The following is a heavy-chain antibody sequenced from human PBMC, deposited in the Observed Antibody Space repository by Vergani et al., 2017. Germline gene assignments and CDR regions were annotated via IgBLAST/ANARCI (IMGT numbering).Heavy chain of an antibody. D-gene: IGHD5-12*01. V-gene: IGHV3-23*01. CDR3: TKGSRGYTGYFFDY. Sequence: EVQLLESGGGLVQPGGSLRLPCEASGFSFPGYAMSWVRQAPGKGLEWVSSVSGSSTTPYYADSVKGRFIISRDNSKNTLHLKMNSLRADDTAVYYCTKGSRGYTGYFFDYWGQGSVASVSS. CDR2: VSGSSTTP. J-gene: IGHJ4*02. CDR1: GFSFPGYA.